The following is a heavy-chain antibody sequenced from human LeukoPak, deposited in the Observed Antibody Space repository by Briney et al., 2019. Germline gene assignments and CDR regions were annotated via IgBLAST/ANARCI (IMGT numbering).Heavy chain of an antibody. Sequence: GGSLRLSCTASGFTFSNFWMGWVRQAPGKGLEWVTFIWYDGSHQYYIDSVKGRFTVSRDNAKSTLYLQMDSLRAEDTAVYYCATDRNEGKYYDYWGQGTLVTVSS. V-gene: IGHV3-33*08. CDR3: ATDRNEGKYYDY. D-gene: IGHD2/OR15-2a*01. CDR2: IWYDGSHQ. CDR1: GFTFSNFW. J-gene: IGHJ4*02.